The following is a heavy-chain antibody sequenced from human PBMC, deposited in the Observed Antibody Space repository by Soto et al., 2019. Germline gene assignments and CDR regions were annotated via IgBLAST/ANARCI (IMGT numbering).Heavy chain of an antibody. D-gene: IGHD6-6*01. CDR1: GGSVNSDSYY. CDR3: AREYSNSPEAFDY. V-gene: IGHV4-61*01. Sequence: KAAETLSLTCTVSGGSVNSDSYYWSWIRQPPGKGLEWIGYIYYTGRTNYNPSLKSRVTISLDTSRNQFSLKLNSVTAADTAVFYCAREYSNSPEAFDYWGQGALVTVSS. CDR2: IYYTGRT. J-gene: IGHJ4*02.